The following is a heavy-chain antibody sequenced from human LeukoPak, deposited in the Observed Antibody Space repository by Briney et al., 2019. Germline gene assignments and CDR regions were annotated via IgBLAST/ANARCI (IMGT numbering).Heavy chain of an antibody. CDR2: ISGSGGST. CDR1: GFTFDDYA. V-gene: IGHV3-23*01. Sequence: GGSLRLSCAASGFTFDDYAMHWVRQAPGKGLEWVSAISGSGGSTYYADSVKGRFTISRDNSKNTLYLQMNSLRAEDTAVYYCAKGGLWGYGSGSYTIDYWGQGTLVTVSS. CDR3: AKGGLWGYGSGSYTIDY. J-gene: IGHJ4*02. D-gene: IGHD3-10*01.